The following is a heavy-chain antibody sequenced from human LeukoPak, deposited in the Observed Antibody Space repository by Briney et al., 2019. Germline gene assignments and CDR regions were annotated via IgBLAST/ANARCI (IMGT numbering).Heavy chain of an antibody. CDR3: ARDPDIVVVPAAPDYYYYYMDV. Sequence: ASVKVSCKASGYTFTSYGISWVRQAPGQGLEWMGWISAYNGNTNYAQKLQGRVTMTTDTSTSTAYMELRSLRSDDTAVYYCARDPDIVVVPAAPDYYYYYMDVWGKGTTVTVSS. V-gene: IGHV1-18*01. J-gene: IGHJ6*03. CDR2: ISAYNGNT. D-gene: IGHD2-2*01. CDR1: GYTFTSYG.